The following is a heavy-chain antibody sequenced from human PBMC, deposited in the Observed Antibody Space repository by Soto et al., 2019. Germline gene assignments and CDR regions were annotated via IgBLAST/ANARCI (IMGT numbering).Heavy chain of an antibody. CDR2: INHSGST. V-gene: IGHV4-34*01. D-gene: IGHD3-16*02. J-gene: IGHJ4*02. CDR3: ARRNKYDFVWGSYRSGASNHFDD. Sequence: QVQLQQWGEGLLKPSETLSLTCAVYGGSFSGYYWSWIRQPPGKGLEWIGEINHSGSTNNNPSLKSRVTNFYPRSKSRVTMSVDTSKNQFSLKLSSVSAVDTAVYYCARRNKYDFVWGSYRSGASNHFDDWGQGTLVTVA. CDR1: GGSFSGYY.